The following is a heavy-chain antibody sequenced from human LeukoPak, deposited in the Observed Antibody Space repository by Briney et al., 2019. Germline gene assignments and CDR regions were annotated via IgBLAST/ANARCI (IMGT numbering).Heavy chain of an antibody. CDR1: GFTFSSYG. Sequence: GGSLRLSCAASGFTFSSYGMHWVRQAPGKGLEWVSAISGSGGSTYYADSVKGRFTISRDNSKNTLYLQMNSLRAEDTAVYYCAKGMGGVRQFHYYYYMDVWGKGTTVTVSS. D-gene: IGHD3-16*01. J-gene: IGHJ6*03. V-gene: IGHV3-23*01. CDR3: AKGMGGVRQFHYYYYMDV. CDR2: ISGSGGST.